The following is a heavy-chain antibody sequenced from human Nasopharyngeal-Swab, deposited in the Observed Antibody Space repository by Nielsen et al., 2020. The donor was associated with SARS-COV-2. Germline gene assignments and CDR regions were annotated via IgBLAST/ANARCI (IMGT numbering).Heavy chain of an antibody. Sequence: VRQMPGKGLEWVANIKQDGSEKYYVDSVKGRFTISRDNAKNSLYLQMNSLRAEDTAVYYCARDQVDHPYDYVWGSYRYTYSDHWGQGTLVTVSS. D-gene: IGHD3-16*02. CDR2: IKQDGSEK. J-gene: IGHJ4*02. CDR3: ARDQVDHPYDYVWGSYRYTYSDH. V-gene: IGHV3-7*01.